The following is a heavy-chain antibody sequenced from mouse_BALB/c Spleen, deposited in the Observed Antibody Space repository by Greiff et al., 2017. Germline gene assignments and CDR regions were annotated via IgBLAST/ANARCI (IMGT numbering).Heavy chain of an antibody. D-gene: IGHD2-3*01. CDR2: IRLKSNNYAT. V-gene: IGHV6-6*02. J-gene: IGHJ4*01. CDR3: RSYDGYYWAMDY. CDR1: GFTFSNYW. Sequence: EVQGVESGGGLVQPGGSMKLSCVASGFTFSNYWMNWVRQSPEKGLEWVAEIRLKSNNYATHYAESVKGRFTISRDDSKSSVYLQMNNLRAEDTGIYYCRSYDGYYWAMDYWGQGTSVTVSS.